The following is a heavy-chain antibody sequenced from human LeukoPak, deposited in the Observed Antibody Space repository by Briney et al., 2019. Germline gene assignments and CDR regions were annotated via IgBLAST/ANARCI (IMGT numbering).Heavy chain of an antibody. D-gene: IGHD3-10*01. Sequence: GGSLRLSCAASGFTFSKYKMNWVRQAPGKGPEWVSSISSSSSYIYYADSVKGRFTISRDNANNSLFLKMTSLRAEDAAVYYCARDPVRLVRGVTSQYYYYGMDVWGQGTTVTVSS. V-gene: IGHV3-21*06. CDR3: ARDPVRLVRGVTSQYYYYGMDV. CDR1: GFTFSKYK. CDR2: ISSSSSYI. J-gene: IGHJ6*02.